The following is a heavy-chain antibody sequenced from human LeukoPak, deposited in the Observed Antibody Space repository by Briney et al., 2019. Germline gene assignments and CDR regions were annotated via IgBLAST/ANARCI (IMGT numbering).Heavy chain of an antibody. CDR1: GFTFSSYT. Sequence: GGSLRLSCAASGFTFSSYTMNWVRQAPGKGLEWVSYSSSSGGTIYYADSVKGRFTISRDNSKNTLYLQMNSLRAEDTAVYYCARGAYYYDNSGYYLWGQGTLVTVSS. D-gene: IGHD3-22*01. V-gene: IGHV3-48*01. CDR2: SSSSGGTI. CDR3: ARGAYYYDNSGYYL. J-gene: IGHJ5*02.